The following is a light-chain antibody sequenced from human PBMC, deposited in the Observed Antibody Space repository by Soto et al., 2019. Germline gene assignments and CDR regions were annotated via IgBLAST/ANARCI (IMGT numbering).Light chain of an antibody. CDR1: QGISTY. CDR2: DAS. J-gene: IGKJ5*01. V-gene: IGKV3-11*01. CDR3: QQRGET. Sequence: MLTQSPATLSLSPGGRATLSCTASQGISTYIAWYQQKPGHPPRLLMFDASRRATGIPPRFSGGGFGTQFTLTINNLEPDDFAVYYCQQRGETFGPATRLEI.